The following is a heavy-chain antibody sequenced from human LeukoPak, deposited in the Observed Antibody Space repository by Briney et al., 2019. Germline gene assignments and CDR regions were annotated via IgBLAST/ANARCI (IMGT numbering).Heavy chain of an antibody. CDR3: VRDSGYSSSWYLIDDDFDI. J-gene: IGHJ3*02. V-gene: IGHV4-59*02. Sequence: SETLSLTCAVSGGSVSGYYWSWVRQFPGRRLEWIGYIHYSGRTNYNPSLKSRITLSLETSSNQISLELKSVTSADTALYYCVRDSGYSSSWYLIDDDFDIWGQGTMVIVSA. CDR1: GGSVSGYY. D-gene: IGHD6-13*01. CDR2: IHYSGRT.